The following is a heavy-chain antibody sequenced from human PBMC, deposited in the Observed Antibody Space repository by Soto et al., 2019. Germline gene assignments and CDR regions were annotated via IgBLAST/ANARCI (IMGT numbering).Heavy chain of an antibody. CDR1: GYTFTSYG. V-gene: IGHV1-18*04. J-gene: IGHJ6*02. D-gene: IGHD3-9*01. Sequence: ASVKVSCKASGYTFTSYGISWVRQAPGQGLEWMGWISAYNGNTNYAQKLQGRVTMTTDTSTSTAYMELRSLRSDDTAVYYCARGLERYFDWLPNYYYCGMDVWGQGTTVTVSS. CDR2: ISAYNGNT. CDR3: ARGLERYFDWLPNYYYCGMDV.